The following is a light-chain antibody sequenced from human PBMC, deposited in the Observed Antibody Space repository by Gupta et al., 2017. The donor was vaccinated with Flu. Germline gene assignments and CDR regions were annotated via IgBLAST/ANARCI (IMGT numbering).Light chain of an antibody. V-gene: IGKV3-11*01. Sequence: GDRPPLSCRTSQSVANYLAWYQQNPGQAPRLLISDASIRATAIPARFSGSGSGTDFTLTISSLQPEDFALYYCQQRSSWPITFGQGTRLEIK. CDR2: DAS. CDR1: QSVANY. J-gene: IGKJ5*01. CDR3: QQRSSWPIT.